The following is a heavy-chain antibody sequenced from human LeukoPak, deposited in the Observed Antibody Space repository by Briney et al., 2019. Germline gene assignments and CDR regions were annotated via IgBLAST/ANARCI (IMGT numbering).Heavy chain of an antibody. Sequence: ASVKVSCKASGGTFSSYAISWVRQAPGQGLEWMGWISAYNGNTNYAQKLQGRVTMTTDTSTSTAYMELRSLRSDDTAVYYCARVLYSSSSPFDYWDQGTLVTVSS. J-gene: IGHJ4*02. D-gene: IGHD6-6*01. CDR3: ARVLYSSSSPFDY. CDR2: ISAYNGNT. CDR1: GGTFSSYA. V-gene: IGHV1-18*01.